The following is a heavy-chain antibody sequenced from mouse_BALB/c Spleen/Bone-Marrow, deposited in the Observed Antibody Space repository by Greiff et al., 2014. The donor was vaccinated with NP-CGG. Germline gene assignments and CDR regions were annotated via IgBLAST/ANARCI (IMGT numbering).Heavy chain of an antibody. CDR1: GYSFTNYY. CDR2: IDPFNGVT. J-gene: IGHJ3*01. D-gene: IGHD2-4*01. V-gene: IGHV1S135*01. Sequence: VQLKESGPELMKPGASVKISFKASGYSFTNYYIHWGKQSHGKSLEWIGYIDPFNGVTTYNQKFKGKATLTVDKSSNTAYMHLSSLTSEDSAVFYCARRVITTGPGFAYWGQGTLVTVSA. CDR3: ARRVITTGPGFAY.